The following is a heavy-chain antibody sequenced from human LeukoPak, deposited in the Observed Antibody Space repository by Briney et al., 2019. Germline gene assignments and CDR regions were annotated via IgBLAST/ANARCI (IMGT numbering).Heavy chain of an antibody. CDR3: AKGGGSRSFDY. J-gene: IGHJ4*02. Sequence: GGSLRLSCAASGFTFSNYAMSWVRQAPGKGLEWVSLISDSGSSTYYADSVKGRFTISRDNSKNTLYLQMNSLRAEDTAVYYCAKGGGSRSFDYWGPGTLVTVSS. D-gene: IGHD1-26*01. CDR1: GFTFSNYA. V-gene: IGHV3-23*01. CDR2: ISDSGSST.